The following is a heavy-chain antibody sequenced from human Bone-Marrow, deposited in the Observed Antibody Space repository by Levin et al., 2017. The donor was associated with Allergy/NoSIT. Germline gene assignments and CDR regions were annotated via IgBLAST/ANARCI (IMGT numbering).Heavy chain of an antibody. CDR2: ISAYNGNT. CDR3: AREILPSYSSGWVHFDY. Sequence: ASVKVSCKASGYTFTSYGISWVRQAPGQGLEWMGWISAYNGNTNYAQKLQGRVTMTTDTSTSTAYMELRSLRSDDTAVYYCAREILPSYSSGWVHFDYWGQGTLVTVSS. D-gene: IGHD6-19*01. V-gene: IGHV1-18*01. CDR1: GYTFTSYG. J-gene: IGHJ4*02.